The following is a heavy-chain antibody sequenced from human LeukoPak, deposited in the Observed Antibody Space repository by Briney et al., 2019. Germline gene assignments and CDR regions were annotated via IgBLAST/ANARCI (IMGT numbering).Heavy chain of an antibody. J-gene: IGHJ4*02. V-gene: IGHV3-30*02. CDR2: IRYDGSNK. D-gene: IGHD5-24*01. CDR3: AKDPVITTWKPFPDY. Sequence: GGSLRLSCAASGFTFSSYGMHWVRQAPGKGLEWVAFIRYDGSNKYYADSVKGRFTISRDNSKNTLYLQMNSLRAEDTAVYYCAKDPVITTWKPFPDYWGQGTLVTVSS. CDR1: GFTFSSYG.